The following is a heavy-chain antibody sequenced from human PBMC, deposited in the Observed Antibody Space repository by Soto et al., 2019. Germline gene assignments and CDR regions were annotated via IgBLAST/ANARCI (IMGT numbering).Heavy chain of an antibody. CDR2: ISGSGVST. V-gene: IGHV3-23*01. D-gene: IGHD6-19*01. CDR1: GFTFSSYA. J-gene: IGHJ4*02. Sequence: EVQLLEWGGCLVQPGGSLRLSCTASGFTFSSYAMNWVRQAPGKGLEWVSVISGSGVSTYYADSVKGRVTISRDNSKNKLYLQMNRLRAEDTAVYYFASRTSGWYFDYWGQGTLVTVSS. CDR3: ASRTSGWYFDY.